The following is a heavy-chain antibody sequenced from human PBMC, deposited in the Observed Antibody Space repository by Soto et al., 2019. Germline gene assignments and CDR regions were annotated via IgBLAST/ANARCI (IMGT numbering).Heavy chain of an antibody. J-gene: IGHJ5*02. CDR3: ASIAAAGLNWFDP. D-gene: IGHD6-13*01. V-gene: IGHV1-69*06. Sequence: SVKVSCKASGGTFSSYAISWVRQAPGQGLEWMGGIIPIFGTANYAQKFQGRVTITADKSTSTAYMELSSLRSEDTAVYYCASIAAAGLNWFDPWGQGTLVTVSS. CDR2: IIPIFGTA. CDR1: GGTFSSYA.